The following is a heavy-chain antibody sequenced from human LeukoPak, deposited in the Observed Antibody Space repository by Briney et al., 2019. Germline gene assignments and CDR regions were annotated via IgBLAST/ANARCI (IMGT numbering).Heavy chain of an antibody. CDR2: IKQDGSEK. J-gene: IGHJ4*02. D-gene: IGHD6-19*01. CDR3: ASGYSSGWYVIDY. CDR1: GFTFSSYW. Sequence: PGGSLRLSCAASGFTFSSYWMSWVRQAPGKGLEWVANIKQDGSEKDYVDSVKGRFTISRDNAKNSLYLQMNSLRAEDTAVNYCASGYSSGWYVIDYWGQGTLVTVSS. V-gene: IGHV3-7*01.